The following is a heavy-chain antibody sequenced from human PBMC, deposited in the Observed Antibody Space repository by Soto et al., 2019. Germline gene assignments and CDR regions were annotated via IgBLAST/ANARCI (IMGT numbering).Heavy chain of an antibody. D-gene: IGHD2-8*02. Sequence: SETLALTCAVYGGSFSGYYWTWIRQPPGTGLEWIGEINHSGSTNYNPSLKSRVTISVDTSKNQFSLKLTSVTAADTAVYYCARDKITGLFDYWGQETLVTVSS. CDR2: INHSGST. J-gene: IGHJ4*02. CDR3: ARDKITGLFDY. CDR1: GGSFSGYY. V-gene: IGHV4-34*01.